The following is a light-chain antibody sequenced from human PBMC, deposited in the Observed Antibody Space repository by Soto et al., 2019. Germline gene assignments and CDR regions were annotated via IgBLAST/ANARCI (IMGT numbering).Light chain of an antibody. Sequence: DIQMTQSPSSLSASVGDRVTITCRASQGISSYLIWYQQKPGKAPKLLIYGTSSLQSGVPSRFSGSRSGTDFTLTINSLQPEDFATYYCQQSYITPPTFGQGTKVDIK. CDR2: GTS. J-gene: IGKJ1*01. V-gene: IGKV1-39*01. CDR1: QGISSY. CDR3: QQSYITPPT.